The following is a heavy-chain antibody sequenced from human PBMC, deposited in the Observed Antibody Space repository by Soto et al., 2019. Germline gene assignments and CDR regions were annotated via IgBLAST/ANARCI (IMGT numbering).Heavy chain of an antibody. Sequence: SETLSLTCTVSGGSISSGGYYRIWNRQHPGKGLEWIGYIYYSGSTYYNPSLKSRVTISVDTSKNQFSLKLSSVTAADTAVYYCARASYSSGYNNNWFDPWGQGTLVTVSS. CDR3: ARASYSSGYNNNWFDP. CDR2: IYYSGST. CDR1: GGSISSGGYY. V-gene: IGHV4-31*03. D-gene: IGHD3-22*01. J-gene: IGHJ5*02.